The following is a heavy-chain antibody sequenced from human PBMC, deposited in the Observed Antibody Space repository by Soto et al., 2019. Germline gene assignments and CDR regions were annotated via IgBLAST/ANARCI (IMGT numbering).Heavy chain of an antibody. CDR3: ARDRSGRYYDSSGYFDY. CDR1: GYTFTSYG. J-gene: IGHJ4*02. Sequence: ASVKVSCTASGYTFTSYGISWVRQAPGQGLEWMGWISAYNGNTNYAQKLQGRVTMTTDTSTSTAYMELRSLRSDDTAVYYCARDRSGRYYDSSGYFDYWGQGTLVTVSS. CDR2: ISAYNGNT. D-gene: IGHD3-22*01. V-gene: IGHV1-18*01.